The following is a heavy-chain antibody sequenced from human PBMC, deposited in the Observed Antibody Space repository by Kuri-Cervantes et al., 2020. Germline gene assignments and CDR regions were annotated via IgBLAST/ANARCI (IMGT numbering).Heavy chain of an antibody. Sequence: ASVKVSCKASGYTFTSYAMNWVRQAPGQGLEWMGWINPNSGGTNYAQKFQGWVTMTRDTSISTAYMELSRLRSDDTAVYYCARGDYDFWSGYPSGAFDIWSQGTMVTVSS. CDR1: GYTFTSYA. V-gene: IGHV1-2*04. CDR2: INPNSGGT. J-gene: IGHJ3*02. D-gene: IGHD3-3*01. CDR3: ARGDYDFWSGYPSGAFDI.